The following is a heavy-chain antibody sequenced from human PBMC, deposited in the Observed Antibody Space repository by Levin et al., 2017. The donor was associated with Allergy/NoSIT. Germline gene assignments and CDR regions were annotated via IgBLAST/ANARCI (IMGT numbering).Heavy chain of an antibody. Sequence: PSETLSLTCAVYGGSFSGYYWSWIRQPPGKGLEWIGEINHSGSTNYNPSLKSRVTISIDTSKNQFSLRLSSVTAADTAVYYCASTGVIPNSVFDYWGQGTLVTVSS. D-gene: IGHD3-10*01. CDR3: ASTGVIPNSVFDY. J-gene: IGHJ4*02. CDR2: INHSGST. CDR1: GGSFSGYY. V-gene: IGHV4-34*01.